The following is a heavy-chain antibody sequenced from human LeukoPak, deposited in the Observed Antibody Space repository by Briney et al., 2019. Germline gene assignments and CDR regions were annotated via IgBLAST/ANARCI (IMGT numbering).Heavy chain of an antibody. D-gene: IGHD2-8*01. CDR2: IYTSGST. V-gene: IGHV4-4*07. J-gene: IGHJ6*03. CDR1: GGSISSYY. CDR3: ARGYCTNGVCPYYYYYMDV. Sequence: SETLSLTCTVSGGSISSYYWSWIRQPAGKGLEWIGRIYTSGSTNYNPSLKSRVTMSVDTSKNQFSLKLSSVTAADTAVYYCARGYCTNGVCPYYYYYMDVWGKGTTVTVSS.